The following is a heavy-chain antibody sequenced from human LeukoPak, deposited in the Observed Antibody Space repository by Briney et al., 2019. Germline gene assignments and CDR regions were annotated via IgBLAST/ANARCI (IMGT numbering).Heavy chain of an antibody. D-gene: IGHD3-22*01. V-gene: IGHV4-59*12. Sequence: SETLSLTCTVSGGSISSYYWSWIRQPPGKGLEWIGYIYYSGSTNYNPSLKSRVTMSVDTSKNQFSLKLSSVTAADTAVYYCAREVGSGYPIWGQGTLVTVSS. J-gene: IGHJ4*02. CDR2: IYYSGST. CDR3: AREVGSGYPI. CDR1: GGSISSYY.